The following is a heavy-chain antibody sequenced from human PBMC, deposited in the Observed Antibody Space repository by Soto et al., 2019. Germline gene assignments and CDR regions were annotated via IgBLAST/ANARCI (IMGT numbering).Heavy chain of an antibody. CDR1: GYSFTSYW. V-gene: IGHV5-51*01. D-gene: IGHD4-17*01. J-gene: IGHJ6*02. CDR3: ARERMTTDNYYGMDV. CDR2: IYPGDSDT. Sequence: PGESLKISCKGSGYSFTSYWIGWVRQMPGKGLEWMGIIYPGDSDTRYSPSFQGQVTISADKSISTAYLQWSSLKASDTAMYYCARERMTTDNYYGMDVWGQGTTVTGSS.